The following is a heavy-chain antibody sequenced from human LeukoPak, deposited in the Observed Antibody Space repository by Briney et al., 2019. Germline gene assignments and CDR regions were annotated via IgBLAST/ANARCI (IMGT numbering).Heavy chain of an antibody. J-gene: IGHJ3*02. CDR1: GGSISSYY. CDR2: IYYSGST. Sequence: SSETLSLTCTVSGGSISSYYWSWIRQPPGKGLEWIGYIYYSGSTNYNPSLKSRVTISVDTSKNQFSLKLSSVTAADTAVYYCARTVWFGEYAFDIWGQGTMVTVSS. V-gene: IGHV4-59*01. CDR3: ARTVWFGEYAFDI. D-gene: IGHD3-10*01.